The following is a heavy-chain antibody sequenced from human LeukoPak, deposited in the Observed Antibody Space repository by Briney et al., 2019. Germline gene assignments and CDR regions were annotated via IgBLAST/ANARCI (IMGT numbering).Heavy chain of an antibody. J-gene: IGHJ4*02. D-gene: IGHD5-18*01. CDR3: ARQRGERGYSYGTFDY. V-gene: IGHV4-59*08. CDR2: IYYSGST. Sequence: SETLSLTCTVSGGSISSYYWSWIRQPPGKGLEWIGYIYYSGSTNYNPSPKSRVTISVDTSKNQFSLKLSSVTAADTAVYYCARQRGERGYSYGTFDYWGQGTLVTVSS. CDR1: GGSISSYY.